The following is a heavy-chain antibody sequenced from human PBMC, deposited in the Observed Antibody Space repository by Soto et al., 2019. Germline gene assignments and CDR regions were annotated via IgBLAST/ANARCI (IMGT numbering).Heavy chain of an antibody. D-gene: IGHD3-22*01. J-gene: IGHJ4*02. Sequence: SVKVSCKASGGTFSSYAISWVRQAPGQGLEWMGGIIPIFGTANYAQKFQGRVTITADESTSTAYMELSSLRSEDTAVYYCARDPYYYDSSGYYSPTQTDYWGQGTLVTVSS. CDR1: GGTFSSYA. CDR2: IIPIFGTA. CDR3: ARDPYYYDSSGYYSPTQTDY. V-gene: IGHV1-69*13.